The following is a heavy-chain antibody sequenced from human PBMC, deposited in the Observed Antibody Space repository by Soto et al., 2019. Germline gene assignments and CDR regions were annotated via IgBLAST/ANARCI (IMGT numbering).Heavy chain of an antibody. J-gene: IGHJ5*02. CDR1: GGAIDNGGFY. CDR3: ARGGAEDNYFDP. V-gene: IGHV4-31*03. CDR2: ICCSGSS. Sequence: QVQLRESGPGLVKPSQTLSLTCTVSGGAIDNGGFYWSWIRQQPGKGLEWIGHICCSGSSHSSPPRRSRVTISMDTSKNDLSLKLSSVTAGDTVVYYCARGGAEDNYFDPWGQGTLVTVSS.